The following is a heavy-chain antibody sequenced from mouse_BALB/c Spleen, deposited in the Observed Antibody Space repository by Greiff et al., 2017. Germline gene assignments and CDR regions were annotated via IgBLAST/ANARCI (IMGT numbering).Heavy chain of an antibody. J-gene: IGHJ3*01. CDR2: ISSGSSTI. CDR3: ARGEITASFAY. Sequence: EVKVEESGGGLVQPGGSRKLSCAASGFTFSSFGMHWVRQAPEKGLEWVAYISSGSSTIYYADTVKGRFTISRDNPKNTLFLQMTSLRSEDTAMYYCARGEITASFAYWGQGTLVTVSA. CDR1: GFTFSSFG. V-gene: IGHV5-17*02. D-gene: IGHD2-4*01.